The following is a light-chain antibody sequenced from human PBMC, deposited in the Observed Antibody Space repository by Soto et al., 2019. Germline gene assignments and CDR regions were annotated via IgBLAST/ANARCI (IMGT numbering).Light chain of an antibody. V-gene: IGKV1-39*01. Sequence: DVQMAQSPSSLSASVGDRVSITCRASQSISGHLTWYQHKPGKAPKLLIYAASSLQTGVPSRFSGSRSGTDFALTISSLQREDFATYYCQQTDTFPRTFGQGTKVDI. CDR1: QSISGH. CDR3: QQTDTFPRT. CDR2: AAS. J-gene: IGKJ1*01.